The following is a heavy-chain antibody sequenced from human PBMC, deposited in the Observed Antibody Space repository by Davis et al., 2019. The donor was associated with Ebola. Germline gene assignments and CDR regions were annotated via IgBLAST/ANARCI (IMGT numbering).Heavy chain of an antibody. J-gene: IGHJ4*02. V-gene: IGHV4-59*01. CDR3: ARGTGGAAAEIPFDY. D-gene: IGHD6-13*01. Sequence: SETLSLTCTVSGGSISSYYWSWIRQPPGKGLEWIGYIYYSGSTNYNPSLKSRVTISVHTSKNQFSLNLGSVTAADTAVYYCARGTGGAAAEIPFDYWGQGTLVTVSS. CDR1: GGSISSYY. CDR2: IYYSGST.